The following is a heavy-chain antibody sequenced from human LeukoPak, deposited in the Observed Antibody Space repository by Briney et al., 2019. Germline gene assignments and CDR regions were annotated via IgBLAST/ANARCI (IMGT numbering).Heavy chain of an antibody. CDR3: AKGPGIRFGEFYYYYYGMDV. V-gene: IGHV1-2*02. D-gene: IGHD3-10*01. J-gene: IGHJ6*02. CDR1: GYTFADYY. Sequence: ASVKVSCKASGYTFADYYMHWVRQAPGQGLEWMGWINPHNGGTSYAQKFQDRVTMTRDKSITTAYMELTRLRSDDTAVYYCAKGPGIRFGEFYYYYYGMDVWGQGTTVTVSS. CDR2: INPHNGGT.